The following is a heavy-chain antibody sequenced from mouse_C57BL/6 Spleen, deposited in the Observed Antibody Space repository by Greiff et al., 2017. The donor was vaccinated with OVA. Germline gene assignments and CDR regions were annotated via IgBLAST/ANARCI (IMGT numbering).Heavy chain of an antibody. D-gene: IGHD2-3*01. V-gene: IGHV5-17*01. J-gene: IGHJ4*01. CDR2: ISSGSSTI. CDR3: AKNDGVYAKGC. CDR1: GFTFSDYG. Sequence: EVNLVESGGGLVKPGGSLKLSCAASGFTFSDYGMHWVRQAPEKGLEWVAYISSGSSTIYYADTVKGRFTISRDNAKNTRYLQMTSLRSEDTAVYYCAKNDGVYAKGCWGQVTSVTVAS.